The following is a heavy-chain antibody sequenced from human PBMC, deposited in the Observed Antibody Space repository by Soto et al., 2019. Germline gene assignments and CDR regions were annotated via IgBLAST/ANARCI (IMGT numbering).Heavy chain of an antibody. J-gene: IGHJ4*02. V-gene: IGHV1-18*01. CDR1: GGTFSSHA. D-gene: IGHD2-21*02. Sequence: ASVKVSCKASGGTFSSHAFSWVRQAPGQGPEWMGGISAYNGKTSYTQKFQGRVTMTTDTSTSTAYMELRSLRSDDTAVYYCARAWVVVTAPDYWGQGTLVTVSS. CDR2: ISAYNGKT. CDR3: ARAWVVVTAPDY.